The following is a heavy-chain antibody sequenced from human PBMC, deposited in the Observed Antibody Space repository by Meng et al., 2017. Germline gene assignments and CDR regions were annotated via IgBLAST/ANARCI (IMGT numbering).Heavy chain of an antibody. V-gene: IGHV2-5*02. CDR2: IYWDDDK. Sequence: VKRLGPSSRNALPTLPLTLTFPGFLLSISGVVVGWIRKPSGKALEWLALIYWDDDKRYSPSPKSRLTITKDTSKNQVVLTMTNMDPVDTATYYCAHRTVGYSSGWEFDYWGQGTLVTVSS. CDR3: AHRTVGYSSGWEFDY. D-gene: IGHD6-19*01. CDR1: GFLLSISGVV. J-gene: IGHJ4*02.